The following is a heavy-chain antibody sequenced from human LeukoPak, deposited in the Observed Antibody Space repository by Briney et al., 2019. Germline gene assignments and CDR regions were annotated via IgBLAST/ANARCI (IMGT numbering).Heavy chain of an antibody. CDR1: GFTVSSNY. CDR3: ARVPTAPRYYYGMDV. J-gene: IGHJ6*02. D-gene: IGHD2-21*02. CDR2: IYSGGST. V-gene: IGHV3-53*04. Sequence: GGSLRLSCAASGFTVSSNYMSWVRQAPGKGLEWVSVIYSGGSTYYADSVKGRFTISRHNSKNTLYLQMNSLRAEDTAVYYCARVPTAPRYYYGMDVWGQGTTVTVSS.